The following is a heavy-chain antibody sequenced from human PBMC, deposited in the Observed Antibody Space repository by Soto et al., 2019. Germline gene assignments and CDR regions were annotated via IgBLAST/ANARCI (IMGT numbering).Heavy chain of an antibody. D-gene: IGHD2-21*01. CDR1: GFTFSTYW. CDR2: INEDGSER. J-gene: IGHJ4*02. V-gene: IGHV3-7*05. Sequence: EVQLVESGGGLVQPGGSLRLSCAASGFTFSTYWMSWVRQTPGKGLEWVANINEDGSERYYVDSVKGRFTISRDNAKNSLYRQMTGLRGEDTAVYYCARVWSLDYWGQGTLVTSPQ. CDR3: ARVWSLDY.